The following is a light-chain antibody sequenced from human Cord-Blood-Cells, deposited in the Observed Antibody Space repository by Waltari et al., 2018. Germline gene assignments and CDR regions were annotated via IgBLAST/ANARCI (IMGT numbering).Light chain of an antibody. CDR1: SSDVGGYNY. V-gene: IGLV2-14*01. CDR3: SSYTSSSTAV. Sequence: QSALTQPASVSGSPGQPLPIPCTGTSSDVGGYNYVSWYQQHPGKAPKLMIYEVSNRPSGVSNRFSGSKSGNTASLTISGLQAEDEADYYCSSYTSSSTAVFGGGTQLTVL. CDR2: EVS. J-gene: IGLJ7*01.